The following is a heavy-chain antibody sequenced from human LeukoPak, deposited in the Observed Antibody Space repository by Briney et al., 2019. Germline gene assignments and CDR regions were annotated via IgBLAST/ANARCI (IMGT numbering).Heavy chain of an antibody. CDR3: ARDLRVDETTRGLDY. V-gene: IGHV3-66*01. CDR1: GFLVTSHS. CDR2: VYTVGRT. J-gene: IGHJ4*02. D-gene: IGHD1-7*01. Sequence: GGSLRLSCAPSGFLVTSHSMNWVRQAPGKGLEWVSTVYTVGRTFYADSVRGRMTVSRDISRNTLYLHMDSLRVEDTAVYYCARDLRVDETTRGLDYWGRGALVTASS.